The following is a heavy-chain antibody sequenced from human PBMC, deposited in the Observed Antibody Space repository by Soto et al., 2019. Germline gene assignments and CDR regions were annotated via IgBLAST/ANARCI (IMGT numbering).Heavy chain of an antibody. Sequence: ESGPTLVNPTQIHRLTCTFSGFSLSTSGMRVSWIRQPPGKALEWLARIDWDDDKFYSTSLKTRLTISKDTSKNQVVLTMTNMDPVDTATYYCARTRSRRDAFDIWGQGTMVTVSS. CDR1: GFSLSTSGMR. V-gene: IGHV2-70*04. J-gene: IGHJ3*02. CDR2: IDWDDDK. CDR3: ARTRSRRDAFDI. D-gene: IGHD6-25*01.